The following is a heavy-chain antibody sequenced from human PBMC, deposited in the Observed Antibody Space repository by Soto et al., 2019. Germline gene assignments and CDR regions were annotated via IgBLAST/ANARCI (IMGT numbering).Heavy chain of an antibody. CDR3: AGDPDSHYNDSHASSYP. CDR2: IIPIIGII. Sequence: QVQLVQSGAEVKKPGSSVKVSCKASGGTFSTYTITWVRQAPGQGLEWMGRIIPIIGIINYAQKFQGRVSITAAKFTGPANMQLTRLRSEDTAVYYCAGDPDSHYNDSHASSYPWGQGTMVTVSS. V-gene: IGHV1-69*08. D-gene: IGHD3-22*01. J-gene: IGHJ5*02. CDR1: GGTFSTYT.